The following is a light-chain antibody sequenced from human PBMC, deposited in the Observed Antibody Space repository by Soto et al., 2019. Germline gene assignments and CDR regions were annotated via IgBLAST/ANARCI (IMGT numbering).Light chain of an antibody. J-gene: IGKJ3*01. CDR1: PSVSSK. CDR2: VAS. Sequence: ETVMTQSPATLSVSPGERATLSCWAGPSVSSKLAWYQQKPGQAPRLLIYVASTRTTGIPARFSARGPGTQFTLTISSLQSQDSARYFCQQYSKWPPFTFGPGTKMDV. CDR3: QQYSKWPPFT. V-gene: IGKV3-15*01.